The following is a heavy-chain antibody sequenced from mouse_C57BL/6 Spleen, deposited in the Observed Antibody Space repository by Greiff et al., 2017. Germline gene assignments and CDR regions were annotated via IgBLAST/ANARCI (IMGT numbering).Heavy chain of an antibody. J-gene: IGHJ2*01. CDR3: ARWEGVKGDY. CDR2: INPSTGGT. Sequence: VQLQQSGPELVKPGASVKISCKASGYSFTGYYMNWVKQSPEKSLEWIGEINPSTGGTTYNQKFKAKATLTVDKSSSTAYMQLKSLTSEDAAVYYGARWEGVKGDYWGQGTTLTVSS. V-gene: IGHV1-42*01. D-gene: IGHD2-2*01. CDR1: GYSFTGYY.